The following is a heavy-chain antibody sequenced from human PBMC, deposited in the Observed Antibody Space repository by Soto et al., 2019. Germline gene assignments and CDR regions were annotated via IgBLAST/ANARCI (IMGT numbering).Heavy chain of an antibody. D-gene: IGHD3-3*01. CDR1: GFTFTSSA. Sequence: ASVKVSCKASGFTFTSSAVQWVRQARGQRLEWIGWIVVGSGNTNYAQKFQERVTITRDMSTSTAYMELSSLRSEDTAVYYCAAVQLRFLEWLPLDVWGQGTTVTISS. V-gene: IGHV1-58*01. J-gene: IGHJ6*02. CDR3: AAVQLRFLEWLPLDV. CDR2: IVVGSGNT.